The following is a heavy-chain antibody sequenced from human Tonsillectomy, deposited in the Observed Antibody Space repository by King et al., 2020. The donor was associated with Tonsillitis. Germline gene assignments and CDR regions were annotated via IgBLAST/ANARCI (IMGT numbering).Heavy chain of an antibody. CDR3: AKVRLRGNYPARDTFDV. V-gene: IGHV5-10-1*03. CDR2: IDPSDSYT. Sequence: VQLVESGAEVKKPGESLRISCKGSGYSFTGYWINWVRQMPGRGLEWMGRIDPSDSYTNYSPSFQGHFTSSIGKSINTAYLQWSSLKASDTAIYYCAKVRLRGNYPARDTFDVWGQGTMVTVSS. J-gene: IGHJ3*01. D-gene: IGHD1-7*01. CDR1: GYSFTGYW.